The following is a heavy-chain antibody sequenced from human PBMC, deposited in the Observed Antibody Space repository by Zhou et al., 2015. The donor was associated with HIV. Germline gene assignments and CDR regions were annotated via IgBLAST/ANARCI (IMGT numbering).Heavy chain of an antibody. Sequence: QVQLVQSGSEVKKPGASVKVSCKASGYTFTSYSMSWVRQAPGQGLEWMGWITAHNGHTTYAQKFQGRVTMTTDTSTSTAYMELRSLTPDDTAVYYCARGIRNELFSDYWGQGTLVTVSS. D-gene: IGHD1-1*01. CDR2: ITAHNGHT. V-gene: IGHV1-18*01. CDR1: GYTFTSYS. CDR3: ARGIRNELFSDY. J-gene: IGHJ4*02.